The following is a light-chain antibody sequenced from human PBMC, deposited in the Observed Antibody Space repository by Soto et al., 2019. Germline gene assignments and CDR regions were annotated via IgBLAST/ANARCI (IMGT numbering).Light chain of an antibody. V-gene: IGKV4-1*01. CDR1: QSVLYSSNNKNY. J-gene: IGKJ2*01. CDR2: WAS. CDR3: HKYYSTGNI. Sequence: DIVMTQSPDSLAVSLGERATINCKSSQSVLYSSNNKNYLAWYQKKPGQPPKVLIYWASTRESGVPDRFSGRGLGKESTPPISTLQAKVVAVYYCHKYYSTGNIFGQGTKREIK.